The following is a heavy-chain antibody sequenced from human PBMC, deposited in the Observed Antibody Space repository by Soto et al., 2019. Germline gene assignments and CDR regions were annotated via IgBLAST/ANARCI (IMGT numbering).Heavy chain of an antibody. J-gene: IGHJ6*03. CDR1: GFTFSGSG. Sequence: GGSLRLSCATSGFTFSGSGIHWVRQASGKGLEWVGRVRNKANRYATAYAASVKGRFTISRDDSKNTAYLQMNSLKTEDTAVYYCTLTQGESYSYYMDVWGKGTTVTVSS. CDR2: VRNKANRYAT. D-gene: IGHD2-15*01. CDR3: TLTQGESYSYYMDV. V-gene: IGHV3-73*01.